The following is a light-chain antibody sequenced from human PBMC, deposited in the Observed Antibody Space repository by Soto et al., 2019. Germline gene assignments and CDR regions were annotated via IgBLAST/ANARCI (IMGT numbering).Light chain of an antibody. V-gene: IGLV3-21*04. Sequence: SYELTQPPSVSVAPGKTARITCGGNNIGSKSVHWYQQKPGQAPVLVIYYDSDRPSGILERFSGSNSGNTATLTISRVEAGDEADYYCQVWDSSSDPHVVFGGGTKLTVL. CDR3: QVWDSSSDPHVV. CDR2: YDS. J-gene: IGLJ2*01. CDR1: NIGSKS.